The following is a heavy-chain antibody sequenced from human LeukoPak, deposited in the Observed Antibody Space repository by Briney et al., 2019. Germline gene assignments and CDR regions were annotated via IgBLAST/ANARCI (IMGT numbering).Heavy chain of an antibody. J-gene: IGHJ6*02. V-gene: IGHV4-59*01. Sequence: SETPSLTCTVSGDSISGYYWSWIRQPPGKGLEWIGYIYYSGRTNYNPSLKSRVTISEDTSKNQFSLRLTSVTAADTAVYYCARTTPYYYYAMDVWGQGTTVTVSS. CDR1: GDSISGYY. D-gene: IGHD4-17*01. CDR2: IYYSGRT. CDR3: ARTTPYYYYAMDV.